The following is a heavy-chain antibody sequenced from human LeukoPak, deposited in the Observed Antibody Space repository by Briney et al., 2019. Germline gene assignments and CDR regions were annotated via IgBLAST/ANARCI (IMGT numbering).Heavy chain of an antibody. CDR3: ARSPGDYVWGSYRWRWFDP. V-gene: IGHV5-51*03. Sequence: GESLKISXKGSGYSFTSYWIGWVRQMPGKGLEWMGIIYPGDSDTRYSPSFQGQVTISADKSISTAYLQWSSLKASDTAMYYCARSPGDYVWGSYRWRWFDPWGQGTLVTVSS. J-gene: IGHJ5*02. CDR2: IYPGDSDT. CDR1: GYSFTSYW. D-gene: IGHD3-16*02.